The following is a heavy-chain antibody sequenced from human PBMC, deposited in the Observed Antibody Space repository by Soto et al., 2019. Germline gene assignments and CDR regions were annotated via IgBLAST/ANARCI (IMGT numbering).Heavy chain of an antibody. CDR1: GGSISSGDYY. V-gene: IGHV4-31*03. J-gene: IGHJ6*02. D-gene: IGHD2-8*01. Sequence: PSETLSLTCTVSGGSISSGDYYWSWIRQYPGKGLERIAYIYYTGTTSYNPSLKNRVTISIDTSKNNFSLQLCSVTAADTAVYYCAGMDVVLMVYAPGMDVWGQGTTVKVSS. CDR2: IYYTGTT. CDR3: AGMDVVLMVYAPGMDV.